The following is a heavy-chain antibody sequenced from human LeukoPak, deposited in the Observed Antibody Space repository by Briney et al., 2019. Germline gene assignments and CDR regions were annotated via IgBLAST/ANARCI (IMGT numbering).Heavy chain of an antibody. CDR3: ARSPGYCSSTSCVAYAFDI. D-gene: IGHD2-2*01. CDR1: GYTFTSYG. CDR2: ISAYNGNT. V-gene: IGHV1-18*01. Sequence: GASVKVSCKASGYTFTSYGISWVRQAPGQGLEWMGWISAYNGNTNYAQKLQGRVTMTTDTSTSTACMELRSLRSDDTAVYYCARSPGYCSSTSCVAYAFDIWGQGTMVTVSS. J-gene: IGHJ3*02.